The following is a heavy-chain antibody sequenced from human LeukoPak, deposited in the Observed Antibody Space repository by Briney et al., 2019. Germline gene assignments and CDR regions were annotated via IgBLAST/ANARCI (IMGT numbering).Heavy chain of an antibody. Sequence: SETLSLTCTVSGGSISSYYWSWIRQPAGKGLELIGRIYTSGSTNYNPSLKSRVTMSVDTSKNQFSLKLSSVPAADTAVYYCARDQAGPYSSGWYPYYWGQGTLVTVSS. CDR3: ARDQAGPYSSGWYPYY. CDR1: GGSISSYY. V-gene: IGHV4-4*07. D-gene: IGHD6-19*01. J-gene: IGHJ4*02. CDR2: IYTSGST.